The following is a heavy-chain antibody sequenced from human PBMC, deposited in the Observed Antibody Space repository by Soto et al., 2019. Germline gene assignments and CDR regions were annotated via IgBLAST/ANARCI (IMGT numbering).Heavy chain of an antibody. CDR3: ARAYTDYSRFDY. CDR2: IDAGNGNT. V-gene: IGHV1-3*01. J-gene: IGHJ4*02. Sequence: QVHLVQSGAEVKKPGASVKVSCKASGYTFTRNAIHWVRQAPGQRLEWIGKIDAGNGNTKYSQKFQGRVTITRDTSASAAYMERSTLGAEDTAIYYCARAYTDYSRFDYWGQGTLVTVSS. D-gene: IGHD3-9*01. CDR1: GYTFTRNA.